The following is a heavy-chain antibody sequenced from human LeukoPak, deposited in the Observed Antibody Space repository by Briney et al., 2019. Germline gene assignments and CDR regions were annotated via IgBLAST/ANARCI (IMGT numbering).Heavy chain of an antibody. V-gene: IGHV1-18*01. Sequence: ASVKVSCKASGYTFTSYGITWVRQAPGQGLEWMGWISADNGNTVYAQKFQDRVTISIDTSTSTAYMELKSLRSDDTAVYYCAKNRGATWWDLVDYWGQGTLVTVSS. CDR2: ISADNGNT. D-gene: IGHD1-26*01. CDR1: GYTFTSYG. CDR3: AKNRGATWWDLVDY. J-gene: IGHJ4*02.